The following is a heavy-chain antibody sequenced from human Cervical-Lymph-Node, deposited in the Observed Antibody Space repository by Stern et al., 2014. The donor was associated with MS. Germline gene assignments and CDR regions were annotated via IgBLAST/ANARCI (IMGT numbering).Heavy chain of an antibody. D-gene: IGHD4-11*01. CDR2: VYYSGIT. CDR1: GGSITNRDY. CDR3: ARGVTAVTNYVPNWCFDL. V-gene: IGHV4-39*02. J-gene: IGHJ2*01. Sequence: QLQLQESGPGLVKPSETLSLTCTVSGGSITNRDYWGWIRQSPGKGLEWIGSVYYSGITYYRPSIKSRATIFIDTSRNQFFLRLIPVTATDTAVYFCARGVTAVTNYVPNWCFDLWGRGTLVTVSS.